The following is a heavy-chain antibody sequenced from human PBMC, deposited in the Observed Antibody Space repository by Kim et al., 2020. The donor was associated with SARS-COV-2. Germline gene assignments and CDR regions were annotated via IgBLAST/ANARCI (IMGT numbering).Heavy chain of an antibody. J-gene: IGHJ6*03. Sequence: ASVKVSCKASGYTFTSYAMNWVRQAPGQGLEWMGWINTNTGNPTYAQGFTGRFVFSLDTSVSTAYLQISSLKAEDTAVYYCARAACTTIFGVVITSPHSMDVWGKGTAVTVS. CDR1: GYTFTSYA. V-gene: IGHV7-4-1*02. CDR3: ARAACTTIFGVVITSPHSMDV. D-gene: IGHD3-3*01. CDR2: INTNTGNP.